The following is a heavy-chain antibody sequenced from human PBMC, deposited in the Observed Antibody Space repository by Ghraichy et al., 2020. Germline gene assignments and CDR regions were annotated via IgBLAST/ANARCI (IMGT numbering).Heavy chain of an antibody. Sequence: GGSLRLSCAASGFTLSSYGMHWVRQAPGKGLEWVAVIWYDGSNKYYADSVKGRFTISRDNSKNTLYLQMNSLRAEDTAVYYCARDRGSWYVYYYMDVWGKGTTVTVSS. CDR1: GFTLSSYG. CDR2: IWYDGSNK. D-gene: IGHD6-13*01. CDR3: ARDRGSWYVYYYMDV. J-gene: IGHJ6*03. V-gene: IGHV3-33*01.